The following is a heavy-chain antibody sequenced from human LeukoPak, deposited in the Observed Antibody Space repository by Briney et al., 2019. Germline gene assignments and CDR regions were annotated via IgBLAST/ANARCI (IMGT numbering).Heavy chain of an antibody. Sequence: GSLRLSCAASGFTFSSYWMSWVRQAPGKGLEWVANIKEDGGEKYYVDSVKGRFTISRDNAKNSVYLQMNSLRAEDTAVYYCAREGDYYCSGGSCYDYWGQGTLVTVSS. D-gene: IGHD2-15*01. CDR1: GFTFSSYW. CDR3: AREGDYYCSGGSCYDY. CDR2: IKEDGGEK. V-gene: IGHV3-7*01. J-gene: IGHJ4*02.